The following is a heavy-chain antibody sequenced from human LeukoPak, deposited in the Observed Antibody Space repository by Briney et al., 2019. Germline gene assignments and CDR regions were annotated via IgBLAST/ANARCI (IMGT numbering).Heavy chain of an antibody. CDR3: ASGYEAYYYYYGMDV. V-gene: IGHV3-74*01. CDR2: INSDGSRT. J-gene: IGHJ6*02. D-gene: IGHD5-12*01. CDR1: GFTFSSYW. Sequence: GGSLRLSCAASGFTFSSYWMHWVRQAPGKGRVGVSRINSDGSRTSYADSVKGRFTISRDNAKNTLYLQMNSLRAEDTAVYYCASGYEAYYYYYGMDVWGQGTTVTVSS.